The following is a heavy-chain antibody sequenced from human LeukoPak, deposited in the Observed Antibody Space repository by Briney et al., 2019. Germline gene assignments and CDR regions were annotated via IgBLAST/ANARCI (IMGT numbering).Heavy chain of an antibody. CDR1: GFTFDDYA. J-gene: IGHJ6*03. CDR3: AKGAASNYYYYMDV. Sequence: GRSLRLSCAASGFTFDDYAMHWVRHARGKGVEWVSGIRWNSGSIGYADSVKGRFTISRDNAKNSLYLQMNSLRAEDTALYYCAKGAASNYYYYMDVWGKGTTVTISS. CDR2: IRWNSGSI. V-gene: IGHV3-9*01. D-gene: IGHD6-25*01.